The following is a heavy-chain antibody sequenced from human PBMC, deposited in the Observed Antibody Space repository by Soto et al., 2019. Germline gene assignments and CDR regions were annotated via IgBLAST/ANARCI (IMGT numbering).Heavy chain of an antibody. CDR1: VATLSNAW. Sequence: EAQLVESGGGLVKSGGSLRLSCAVPVATLSNAWMNWVRRAPGKGLAGAALSKTKSDGGKADYADPEKGRFTILRDDSKNMLYLQMNSLEIEDTAVYYCTLMPDWVDPWGQGTVVIVSS. J-gene: IGHJ5*02. V-gene: IGHV3-15*07. CDR3: TLMPDWVDP. D-gene: IGHD2-2*01. CDR2: SKTKSDGGKA.